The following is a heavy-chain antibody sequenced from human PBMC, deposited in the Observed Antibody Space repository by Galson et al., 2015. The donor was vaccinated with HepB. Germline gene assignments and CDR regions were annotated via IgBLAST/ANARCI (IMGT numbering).Heavy chain of an antibody. CDR3: ASAPNYDLLSGYLDY. CDR2: ISSFNNYI. CDR1: GFSFSAHT. J-gene: IGHJ4*02. V-gene: IGHV3-21*01. D-gene: IGHD3-9*01. Sequence: SLRLSCAASGFSFSAHTMTWVRQAPGKGLEWVSSISSFNNYIYYADSVKGRFTISRDDAKNSLYLQMNSLRAEDTAVYFCASAPNYDLLSGYLDYWGQGTLVTVSS.